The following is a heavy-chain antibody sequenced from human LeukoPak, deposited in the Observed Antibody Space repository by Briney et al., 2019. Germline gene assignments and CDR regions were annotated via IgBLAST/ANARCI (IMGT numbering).Heavy chain of an antibody. V-gene: IGHV3-15*01. CDR2: IKSKTDGGTI. Sequence: GGSLRLSCAVSGFTFSNAWMAWVRQASGKGLEWVGRIKSKTDGGTIDYAAPVKGRFTISRDDSKNTLYLQMNSLKTEDTAVYYCGGDGRWFDPWGQGTLVTVSS. CDR1: GFTFSNAW. CDR3: GGDGRWFDP. D-gene: IGHD2-21*02. J-gene: IGHJ5*02.